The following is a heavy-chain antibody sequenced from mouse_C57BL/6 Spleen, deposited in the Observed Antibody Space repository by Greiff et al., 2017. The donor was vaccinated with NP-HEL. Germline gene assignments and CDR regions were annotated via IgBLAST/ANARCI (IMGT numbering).Heavy chain of an antibody. D-gene: IGHD1-1*01. CDR3: ARDYYGLYAMDY. J-gene: IGHJ4*01. V-gene: IGHV14-3*01. CDR2: IDPANGNT. Sequence: EVQLQQSVAELVRPGASVKLSCTASGFNIKNIYMHWVKQRPEQGLEWIGRIDPANGNTKYAPKFQGKATITADTSSNTAYLQLSSLTSEDTAIYYCARDYYGLYAMDYWGQGTSVTVSS. CDR1: GFNIKNIY.